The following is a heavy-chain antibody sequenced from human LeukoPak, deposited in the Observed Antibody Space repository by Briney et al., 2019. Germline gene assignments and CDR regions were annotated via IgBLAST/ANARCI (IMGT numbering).Heavy chain of an antibody. V-gene: IGHV3-48*01. D-gene: IGHD5-24*01. CDR3: ARDYKYAFDN. CDR2: IGIDSGNT. CDR1: GFSFTNYA. Sequence: PGGSLRLSCVASGFSFTNYAMNWVRQAPGKGLEWISCIGIDSGNTNYADSVKGRFTISGDKAKNSLYLQMNSLRVEDTAVYYCARDYKYAFDNWGQGTLVTVSS. J-gene: IGHJ4*02.